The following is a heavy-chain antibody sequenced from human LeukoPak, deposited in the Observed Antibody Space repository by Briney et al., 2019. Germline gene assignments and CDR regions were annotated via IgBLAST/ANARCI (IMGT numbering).Heavy chain of an antibody. CDR2: IYSGGST. CDR1: GFTVSSNY. V-gene: IGHV3-53*01. D-gene: IGHD3-22*01. CDR3: ARATYYYDSSGYYYDY. Sequence: GGSLRLSCAASGFTVSSNYMSWVRQTPGKGLEWVSVIYSGGSTYYADSVKGRFTISRDNSKNTLYLQMNSLRAEDTAVYYCARATYYYDSSGYYYDYWGQGTLVTVSS. J-gene: IGHJ4*02.